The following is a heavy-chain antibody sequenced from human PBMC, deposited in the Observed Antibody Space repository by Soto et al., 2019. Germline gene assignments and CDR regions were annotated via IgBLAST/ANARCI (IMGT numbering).Heavy chain of an antibody. D-gene: IGHD3-22*01. CDR1: GFTFSSYG. Sequence: GGSLRLSCAASGFTFSSYGMHWVRQAPGKGLEWVAVISYDGSNKYYADSVKGRFTISRDNSKNTLYLQMNSLRAEDTAVYYCARDQITMTPWGQGTLVTVSS. V-gene: IGHV3-30*03. J-gene: IGHJ5*02. CDR3: ARDQITMTP. CDR2: ISYDGSNK.